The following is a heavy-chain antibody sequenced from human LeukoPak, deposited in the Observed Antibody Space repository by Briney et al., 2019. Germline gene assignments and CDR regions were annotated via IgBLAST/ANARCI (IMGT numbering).Heavy chain of an antibody. Sequence: GGSLRLSCAASGITVSSKYMSWVRQAPGKGLEWVSVMQSGGSTYYADSVKGRFTISRDKSKNTLYLQMNSLRPEDTAVYYCARALDSSGWNGRDYWGQGTLVTVSS. CDR1: GITVSSKY. J-gene: IGHJ4*02. D-gene: IGHD6-19*01. CDR3: ARALDSSGWNGRDY. V-gene: IGHV3-53*05. CDR2: MQSGGST.